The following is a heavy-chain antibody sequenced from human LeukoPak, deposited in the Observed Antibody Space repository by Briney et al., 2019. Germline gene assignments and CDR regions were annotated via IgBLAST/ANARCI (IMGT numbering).Heavy chain of an antibody. J-gene: IGHJ4*01. Sequence: ASVKVSCKVSGYTLTELSMHWVRQAPGKGLEWMGGFDPEDGETIYAQKSQGRVTMTEDTSTDTAYMELSSLRSEDTAVYYCATSGPYDSSGYRFDYWGHGTLVTVSS. CDR1: GYTLTELS. V-gene: IGHV1-24*01. CDR3: ATSGPYDSSGYRFDY. CDR2: FDPEDGET. D-gene: IGHD3-22*01.